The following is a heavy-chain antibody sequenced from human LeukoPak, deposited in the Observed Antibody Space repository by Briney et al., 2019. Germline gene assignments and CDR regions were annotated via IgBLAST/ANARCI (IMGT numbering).Heavy chain of an antibody. Sequence: SETLSLTCSVSGGSIRSRSYYWGWIRQPPGKGLEWIGSIYYSGSTNYNPSLKSRVTVPVDTSKNQFSLKLSSVTAADTAVYYCARDWDYDFWSGYQPLDVWGKGTTVTVSS. CDR3: ARDWDYDFWSGYQPLDV. CDR1: GGSIRSRSYY. V-gene: IGHV4-39*07. CDR2: IYYSGST. J-gene: IGHJ6*04. D-gene: IGHD3-3*01.